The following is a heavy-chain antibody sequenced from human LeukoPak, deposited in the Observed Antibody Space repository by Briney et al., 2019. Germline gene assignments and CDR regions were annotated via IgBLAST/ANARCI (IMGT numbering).Heavy chain of an antibody. Sequence: GGSLRLSCAASGFTFSSYAMSWVRQAPGKGLEWVSAISGSGGSTYYADSVKGRFTISRDNSKNTLYLQMNSLRVEDTAVYYCAKVIVGSSAYDALDIWGQGTMVTVSS. CDR3: AKVIVGSSAYDALDI. V-gene: IGHV3-23*01. CDR2: ISGSGGST. D-gene: IGHD6-6*01. J-gene: IGHJ3*02. CDR1: GFTFSSYA.